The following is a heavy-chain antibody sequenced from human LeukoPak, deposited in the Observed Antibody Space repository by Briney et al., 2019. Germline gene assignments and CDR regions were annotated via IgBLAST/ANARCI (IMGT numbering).Heavy chain of an antibody. CDR2: IIPIFGTA. D-gene: IGHD2-21*01. CDR3: ASRAYCSGHTCPSDAFDI. CDR1: GGTFSSYA. V-gene: IGHV1-69*13. J-gene: IGHJ3*02. Sequence: ASVKVSCKASGGTFSSYAISWVRQAPGQGLEWMGGIIPIFGTANYAQKFQGRVTITADESTSTAYMELSSLRFEDTAVFYCASRAYCSGHTCPSDAFDIWGQGTMVTVSS.